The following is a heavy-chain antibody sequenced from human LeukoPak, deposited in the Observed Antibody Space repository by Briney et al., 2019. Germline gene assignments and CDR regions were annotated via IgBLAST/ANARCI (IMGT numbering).Heavy chain of an antibody. D-gene: IGHD2-15*01. CDR3: AREVKDIVVVVAATPADYFDY. J-gene: IGHJ4*02. V-gene: IGHV1-69*05. CDR1: VGTFSSYA. CDR2: IIPIFGTA. Sequence: SVKVSCKASVGTFSSYAISWVRQAPGQGLEWMGRIIPIFGTANYAQKFQGRVTITTDESTSTAYMELSSRRSDDTAVYYCAREVKDIVVVVAATPADYFDYWGQGTLVTVSS.